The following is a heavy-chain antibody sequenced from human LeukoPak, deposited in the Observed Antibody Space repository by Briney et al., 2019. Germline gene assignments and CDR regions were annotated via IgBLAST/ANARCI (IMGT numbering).Heavy chain of an antibody. J-gene: IGHJ4*02. V-gene: IGHV2-5*01. CDR3: AHRRFQWLEKYYFDY. D-gene: IGHD6-19*01. CDR2: IYWNDDK. Sequence: ESGPTLVKPTQTLTLTCTFSGFSLSTSGVGVGWIRQPPGKALEWLALIYWNDDKRYSPSLKSRLTITKDTSKNQVVLTMTNMDPVDTATYYCAHRRFQWLEKYYFDYWGQGTLVTVSS. CDR1: GFSLSTSGVG.